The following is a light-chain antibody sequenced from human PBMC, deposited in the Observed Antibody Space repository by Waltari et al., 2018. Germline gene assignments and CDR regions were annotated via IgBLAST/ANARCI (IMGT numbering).Light chain of an antibody. J-gene: IGLJ2*01. V-gene: IGLV3-1*01. CDR1: DFGNKY. Sequence: SYALIQPPSVSVSPGQTATITCSGDDFGNKYFYWYQQKSGQSPILVIYQDSNRPSGIPERFSGSNSENTATLTIRVTQALDEGDFYCQTWDTNTGVFGGGTKLTVL. CDR3: QTWDTNTGV. CDR2: QDS.